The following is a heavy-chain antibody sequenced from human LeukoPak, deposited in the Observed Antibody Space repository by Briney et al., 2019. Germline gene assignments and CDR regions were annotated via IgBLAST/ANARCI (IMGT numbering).Heavy chain of an antibody. CDR2: IYYSGST. V-gene: IGHV4-39*01. J-gene: IGHJ4*02. CDR3: ARHGQQQLLTFLDY. Sequence: SETLSLTCTVSGGSISSSSYCWGWIRQPPGKGLEWIASIYYSGSTSYNPSLKSRVTIFVDTSKNQFSLRLSSVTAADTALYYCARHGQQQLLTFLDYWGQGTLVTVSS. CDR1: GGSISSSSYC. D-gene: IGHD6-13*01.